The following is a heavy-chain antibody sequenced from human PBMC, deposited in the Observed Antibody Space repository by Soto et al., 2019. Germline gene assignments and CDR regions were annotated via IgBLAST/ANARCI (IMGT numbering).Heavy chain of an antibody. CDR3: AKDRSSTSCYAFDY. Sequence: PGGSLRLSCVASEFIFSSYAMSWVRQAPGKGLEWVSAINSRGGSTYYADSVKGRFTISRDSSKNTLYLQMNSLRAEDTAVYYCAKDRSSTSCYAFDYWGQGTLVTVSS. CDR1: EFIFSSYA. J-gene: IGHJ4*02. CDR2: INSRGGST. D-gene: IGHD2-2*01. V-gene: IGHV3-23*01.